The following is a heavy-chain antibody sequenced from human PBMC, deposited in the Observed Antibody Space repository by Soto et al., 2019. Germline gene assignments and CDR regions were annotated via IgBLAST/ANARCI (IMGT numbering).Heavy chain of an antibody. V-gene: IGHV2-5*02. CDR1: GFSLGTYGVG. Sequence: QITLNESGPTLVKPTQTLTLTCTFSGFSLGTYGVGVGWIRQPPGKALEWLALIYWDDDKHYSPSLKSRLTITKDTSNRQVFLTLTNMDPVDTATYYCAHRGGGIVDWYFDLWGRGPPVIVSS. J-gene: IGHJ2*01. CDR3: AHRGGGIVDWYFDL. CDR2: IYWDDDK. D-gene: IGHD1-26*01.